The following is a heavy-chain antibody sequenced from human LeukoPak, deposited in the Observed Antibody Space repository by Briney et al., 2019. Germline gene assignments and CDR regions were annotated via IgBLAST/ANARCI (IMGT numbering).Heavy chain of an antibody. CDR1: GGSFSGYY. J-gene: IGHJ4*02. D-gene: IGHD3-22*01. V-gene: IGHV4-34*01. CDR3: ARHLIKPGHYYDSSGYYWRFFDY. CDR2: IYYSGST. Sequence: SETLSLTCAVYGGSFSGYYWSWIRQPPGKGLEWIGSIYYSGSTYYNPSLKSRVTISVDTSKNQFSLKLSSVTAADTAVYYRARHLIKPGHYYDSSGYYWRFFDYWGQGTLVTVSS.